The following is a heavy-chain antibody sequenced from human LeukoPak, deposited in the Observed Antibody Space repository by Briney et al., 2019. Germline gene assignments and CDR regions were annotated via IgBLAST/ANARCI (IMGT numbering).Heavy chain of an antibody. J-gene: IGHJ4*02. V-gene: IGHV1-69*13. CDR1: GGTFSSYA. Sequence: SVKVSCKASGGTFSSYAISWVRQAPGQGLEWMGGIIPIFGTANYAQKFQGRVTITADESTSTAYMELSSLRSEDSAVYYCATDSRGSTSWNYFDYWGQGTLVTVSS. CDR2: IIPIFGTA. D-gene: IGHD2-2*01. CDR3: ATDSRGSTSWNYFDY.